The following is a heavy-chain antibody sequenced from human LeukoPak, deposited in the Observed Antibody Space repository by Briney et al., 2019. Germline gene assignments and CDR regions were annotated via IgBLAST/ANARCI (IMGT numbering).Heavy chain of an antibody. Sequence: GGSLKLSCAPSGFTVSSTYMTWVRQAPGKGLEWVSVIYGGGGTYYADSVKGRFTISRDNSKNTLYLQMNSLRAEDTAVYYRSSSGQGAFDIWGQGTMVTVSS. J-gene: IGHJ3*02. V-gene: IGHV3-53*05. CDR3: SSSGQGAFDI. D-gene: IGHD5-12*01. CDR2: IYGGGGT. CDR1: GFTVSSTY.